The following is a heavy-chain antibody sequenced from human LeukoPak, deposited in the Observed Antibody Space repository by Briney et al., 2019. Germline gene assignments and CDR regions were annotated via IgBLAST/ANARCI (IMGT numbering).Heavy chain of an antibody. Sequence: ASVKVSCKASGYTFTGYYMHWVRQAPGQGLEWMGWINPNSGGTNYAQKFQGRVTMTRDTSISTAYMELSRLRSDDTAVYYCARDWSITHYYDSSGSYYFDYWGQRTLVTVSS. CDR2: INPNSGGT. J-gene: IGHJ4*02. V-gene: IGHV1-2*02. CDR3: ARDWSITHYYDSSGSYYFDY. CDR1: GYTFTGYY. D-gene: IGHD3-22*01.